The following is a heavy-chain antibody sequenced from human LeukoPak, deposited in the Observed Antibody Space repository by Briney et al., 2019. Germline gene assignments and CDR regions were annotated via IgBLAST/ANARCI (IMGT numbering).Heavy chain of an antibody. D-gene: IGHD1-26*01. CDR3: AGWELRLHAGDY. Sequence: PSQTLSLTCTVSGGSISSGSYYWSWIRQPAGKGLEWIRRIYTSGGTNYNPSLKSRVTISVDTSKNQFSLKLSSVTAADTAVYYCAGWELRLHAGDYWGQGTLVTVSS. CDR1: GGSISSGSYY. CDR2: IYTSGGT. V-gene: IGHV4-61*02. J-gene: IGHJ4*02.